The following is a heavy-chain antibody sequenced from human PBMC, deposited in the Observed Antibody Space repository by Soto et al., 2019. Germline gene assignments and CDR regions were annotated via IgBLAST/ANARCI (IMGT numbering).Heavy chain of an antibody. V-gene: IGHV4-39*01. CDR1: GGSISDRNW. J-gene: IGHJ5*02. Sequence: SETLSLTCAVSGGSISDRNWWSWVRQTPGKGLEWIGSIFYSGSTNSNPSLKSRVTISVDTSKNQFSLTLTSVTAADTAVYYCARQCRGVTCHWFVPWGQGTLVTVPQ. CDR2: IFYSGST. D-gene: IGHD2-15*01. CDR3: ARQCRGVTCHWFVP.